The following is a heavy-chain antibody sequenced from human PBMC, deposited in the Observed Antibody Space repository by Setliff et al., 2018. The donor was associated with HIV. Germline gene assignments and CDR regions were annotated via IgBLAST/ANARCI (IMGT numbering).Heavy chain of an antibody. V-gene: IGHV4-4*07. J-gene: IGHJ4*02. Sequence: SETLSLTCTVSGGSVNDFYCNWIRQPPGKGPEWIGRIWTSGSTNYNPSLKSRVTISVDTSKNQFSLKLSSVTAADTAVYYCARGTGSYGSDYWGQGTQVTVSS. CDR1: GGSVNDFY. D-gene: IGHD5-18*01. CDR3: ARGTGSYGSDY. CDR2: IWTSGST.